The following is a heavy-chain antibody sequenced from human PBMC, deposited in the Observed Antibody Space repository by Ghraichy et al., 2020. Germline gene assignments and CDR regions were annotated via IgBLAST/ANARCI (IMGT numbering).Heavy chain of an antibody. V-gene: IGHV7-4-1*02. CDR3: ARAPLRTVQRWFDP. J-gene: IGHJ5*02. CDR2: INTNTGNP. CDR1: GYTFTSYA. Sequence: ASVKVSCKASGYTFTSYAMNWVRQAPGQGLEWMGWINTNTGNPTYAQGFTGRFVFSLDTSVSTAYLQISSLKAEDTAVYYCARAPLRTVQRWFDPWGQGTLVTVSS. D-gene: IGHD1-1*01.